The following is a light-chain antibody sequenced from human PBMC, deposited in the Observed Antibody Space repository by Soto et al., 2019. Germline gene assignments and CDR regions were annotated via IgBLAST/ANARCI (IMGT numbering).Light chain of an antibody. V-gene: IGKV3-11*01. Sequence: IVLTQSPGTLSLSPGARAPLSCRASQSVTTQLAWYQQKPGQAPRLIIHGASSRATGVPDRITGSGSGTDFTLSISSLEPEDFAVYYCHQRQYWPPITFGQGTRLEIK. CDR3: HQRQYWPPIT. CDR1: QSVTTQ. J-gene: IGKJ5*01. CDR2: GAS.